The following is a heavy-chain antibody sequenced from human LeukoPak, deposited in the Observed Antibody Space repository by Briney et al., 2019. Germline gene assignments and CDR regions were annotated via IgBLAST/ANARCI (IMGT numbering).Heavy chain of an antibody. D-gene: IGHD4/OR15-4a*01. CDR3: ARRAGAYSHPYDY. J-gene: IGHJ4*02. CDR2: ISGSGGTT. Sequence: GGSLRLSCAASGFTFTSYGMSWVRQAPGKGLEWVSAISGSGGTTYYADSVKGRFTISRDNSKNTLYLQMNSLRAEDTAVYYCARRAGAYSHPYDYWGQGTLVTVSS. V-gene: IGHV3-23*01. CDR1: GFTFTSYG.